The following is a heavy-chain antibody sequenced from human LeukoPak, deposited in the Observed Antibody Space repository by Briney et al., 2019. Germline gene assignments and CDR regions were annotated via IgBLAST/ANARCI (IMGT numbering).Heavy chain of an antibody. CDR1: GFTFSSYA. Sequence: PGGSLRLSCAASGFTFSSYAMSWVRQAPGKGLEWVSAISGSGGSTYYADSVKGRFTISRDNSKNTLYLQMNSLRAEDTAVYYCATMVRGVRVHDYWGQGTLVTVSS. CDR2: ISGSGGST. J-gene: IGHJ4*02. D-gene: IGHD3-10*01. V-gene: IGHV3-23*01. CDR3: ATMVRGVRVHDY.